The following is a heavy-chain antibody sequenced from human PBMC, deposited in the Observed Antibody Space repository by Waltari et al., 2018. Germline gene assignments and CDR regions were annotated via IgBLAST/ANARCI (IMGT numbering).Heavy chain of an antibody. CDR1: GFTFSSYA. CDR3: AREHPTEVFDY. CDR2: ISYDGSNK. Sequence: QVQLVESGGGVVQPGRSLRLSCAASGFTFSSYALPWVRQAPGKGLEWVAVISYDGSNKYYVDSVKGRFTISRDNSKNTLYLQMNSLRAEDTAVYYCAREHPTEVFDYWGQGTLVTVSS. J-gene: IGHJ4*02. V-gene: IGHV3-30-3*01.